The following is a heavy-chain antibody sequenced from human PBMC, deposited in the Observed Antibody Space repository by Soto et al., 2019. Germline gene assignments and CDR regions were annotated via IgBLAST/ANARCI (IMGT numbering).Heavy chain of an antibody. Sequence: QMQLQESGPGLVKASETLSLTCAVSGASISSEQYWTWVRQPPGKGLEWIGDIHHSGSTNNNPSPRRRLIMSVDTSKNQFSLNLNSVTAADTAVYYGARCFGWYAIDQWGQGTLVTVSS. D-gene: IGHD6-19*01. J-gene: IGHJ4*02. V-gene: IGHV4-4*02. CDR2: IHHSGST. CDR3: ARCFGWYAIDQ. CDR1: GASISSEQY.